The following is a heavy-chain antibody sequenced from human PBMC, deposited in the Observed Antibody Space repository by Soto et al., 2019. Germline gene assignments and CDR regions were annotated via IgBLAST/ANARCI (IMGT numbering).Heavy chain of an antibody. D-gene: IGHD6-13*01. Sequence: SETLSLTCAVSGGSISSGGYSWSWIRQPPGKGLEWIGYIYHSGSTYYNPSLKSRVTISVDRSKNQFSLKLSSVTAADTAVYYCARGSSSSWYDAPFDYWGQGTLVTVSS. J-gene: IGHJ4*02. CDR2: IYHSGST. CDR1: GGSISSGGYS. CDR3: ARGSSSSWYDAPFDY. V-gene: IGHV4-30-2*01.